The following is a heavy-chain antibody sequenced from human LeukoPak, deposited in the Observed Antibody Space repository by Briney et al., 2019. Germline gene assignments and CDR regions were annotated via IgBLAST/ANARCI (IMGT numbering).Heavy chain of an antibody. CDR2: ISSSSSYI. CDR3: ARDLAYGDDGL. CDR1: RFTLSNYS. J-gene: IGHJ4*02. V-gene: IGHV3-21*01. Sequence: GGSLRLSCAASRFTLSNYSMNWVRQAPGKGLEWVAFISSSSSYIFYADSLKGRFTISRDNAKNSLYLQMNSLRADDTAVYYCARDLAYGDDGLWGQGTLVTVSS. D-gene: IGHD4-17*01.